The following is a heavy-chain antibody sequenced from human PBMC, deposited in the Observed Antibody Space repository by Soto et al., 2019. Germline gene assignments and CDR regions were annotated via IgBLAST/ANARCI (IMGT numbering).Heavy chain of an antibody. V-gene: IGHV4-61*01. J-gene: IGHJ5*02. CDR1: GGSVSSGSYY. CDR2: IYYSGST. D-gene: IGHD3-3*01. Sequence: KPSETLSLTCTVSGGSVSSGSYYWSWIRQPPGKGLEWIGYIYYSGSTNYNPSLKSRVTISVDTSKNQFSLKLSSVTAADTAVYYCARVKYLRGRITIFGVVSNWFDPWGQGTLVTVSS. CDR3: ARVKYLRGRITIFGVVSNWFDP.